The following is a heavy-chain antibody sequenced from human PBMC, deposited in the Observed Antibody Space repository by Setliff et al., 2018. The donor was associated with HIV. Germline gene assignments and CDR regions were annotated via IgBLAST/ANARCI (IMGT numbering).Heavy chain of an antibody. CDR3: ARLGSVWSDSYYDAMDI. CDR1: GYTFTSYG. J-gene: IGHJ6*02. D-gene: IGHD6-19*01. V-gene: IGHV1-18*01. CDR2: ISAYNGNT. Sequence: ASVKVSCKASGYTFTSYGISWVRQAPGQGLEWMGWISAYNGNTNYAQKLQGRVTMTTDTSTSRAYMELRSLRSDDTAAYFCARLGSVWSDSYYDAMDIWGQGTTVTVSS.